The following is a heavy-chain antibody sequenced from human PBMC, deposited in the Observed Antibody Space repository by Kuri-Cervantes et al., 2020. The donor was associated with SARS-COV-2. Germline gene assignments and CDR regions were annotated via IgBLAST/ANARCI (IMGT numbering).Heavy chain of an antibody. CDR2: IRYDGSDK. V-gene: IGHV3-30*02. D-gene: IGHD2-2*01. CDR3: AKPIVVPASPHYYYYYMDV. Sequence: GGSLRLSCVPSGFTFSGYDMHWVRQAPGKGLEWVAFIRYDGSDKYYADSVKGRFTISRDNSKNTLYLQMNSLRAEDTAVYYCAKPIVVPASPHYYYYYMDVWGKGTTVTVSS. J-gene: IGHJ6*03. CDR1: GFTFSGYD.